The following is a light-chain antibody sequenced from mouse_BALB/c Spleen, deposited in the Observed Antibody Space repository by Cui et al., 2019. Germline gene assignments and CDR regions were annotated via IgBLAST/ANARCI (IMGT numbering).Light chain of an antibody. CDR1: SSVSY. J-gene: IGKJ5*01. CDR3: QQWSSNPIT. CDR2: LTS. Sequence: QIVLTQSPALMSASPEEKVTMTCSASSSVSYMYWYQQKPRSSPKPWIYLTSNLASGVPARFSGSGSGTSYSLTISSMEAEDAATYYCQQWSSNPITFGAGTKLELK. V-gene: IGKV4-68*01.